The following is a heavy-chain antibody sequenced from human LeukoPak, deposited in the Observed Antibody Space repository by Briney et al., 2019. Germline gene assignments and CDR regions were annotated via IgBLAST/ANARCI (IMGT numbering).Heavy chain of an antibody. CDR2: ISSSSSYI. CDR3: ARAIYQLLSYYYYGMDV. D-gene: IGHD2-2*01. J-gene: IGHJ6*02. V-gene: IGHV3-21*01. CDR1: GFTFSSYS. Sequence: GGSLRLSCAASGFTFSSYSMNWVRQAPGTGLEWVSSISSSSSYIYYADSVKGRFTISRDNAKNSLYLQMNSLRAEDTAVYYCARAIYQLLSYYYYGMDVWGQGTTVTVSS.